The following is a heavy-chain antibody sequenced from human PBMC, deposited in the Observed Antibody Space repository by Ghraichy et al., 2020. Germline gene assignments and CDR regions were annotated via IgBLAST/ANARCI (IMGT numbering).Heavy chain of an antibody. J-gene: IGHJ1*01. CDR3: ATGERGGIHSFLYES. D-gene: IGHD2-15*01. CDR1: GASISRHY. CDR2: ISNRGGT. V-gene: IGHV4-59*11. Sequence: SQTLSLTCTVSGASISRHYWSWIRQPPGKGLEWVGYISNRGGTYFNPSLMSRLTMSMDTPTNRFSLNLTSVTEADAAVYYCATGERGGIHSFLYESWGQGTCVTVCS.